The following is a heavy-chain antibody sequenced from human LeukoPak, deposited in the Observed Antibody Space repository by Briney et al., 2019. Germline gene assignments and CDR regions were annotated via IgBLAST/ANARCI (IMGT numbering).Heavy chain of an antibody. CDR2: INHSGST. CDR1: GGPISSYY. D-gene: IGHD3-9*01. CDR3: ARVRRRYFDWLSRGGFFDY. V-gene: IGHV4-34*01. Sequence: SETLSLTCTVSGGPISSYYWSWIRQPPGKGLEWIGEINHSGSTNYNPSLKSRVTISVDTSKNQFSLKLSSVTAADTAVYYCARVRRRYFDWLSRGGFFDYWGQGTLVTVSS. J-gene: IGHJ4*02.